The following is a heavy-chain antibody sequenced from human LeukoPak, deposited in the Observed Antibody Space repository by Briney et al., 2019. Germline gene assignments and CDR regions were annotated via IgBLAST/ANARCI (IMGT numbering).Heavy chain of an antibody. D-gene: IGHD5-12*01. Sequence: GGSLRLSCAASGFTVSNNYMSWVRQAPGKGLEWVSVIYSGDNTYYVESVKGRFTISRDNSKNTLYLQMNSLRAEDTAVYYCARSYGGYDFGYYYYYMDVWGKGTTVTVSS. J-gene: IGHJ6*03. V-gene: IGHV3-53*01. CDR2: IYSGDNT. CDR3: ARSYGGYDFGYYYYYMDV. CDR1: GFTVSNNY.